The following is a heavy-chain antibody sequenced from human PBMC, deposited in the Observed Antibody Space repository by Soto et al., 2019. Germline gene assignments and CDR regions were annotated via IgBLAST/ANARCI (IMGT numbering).Heavy chain of an antibody. Sequence: ASETLSLTCSVSGDSINSDKYYWGWLRQPPGKGLEWIGSIYFRGNTYYNPSLQTRVTISLDKSKSQFSLKLNSVTAADSAVYFCARLEGLATISYYFDFWGQGALVTVSS. CDR1: GDSINSDKYY. D-gene: IGHD3-9*01. CDR2: IYFRGNT. V-gene: IGHV4-39*01. J-gene: IGHJ4*02. CDR3: ARLEGLATISYYFDF.